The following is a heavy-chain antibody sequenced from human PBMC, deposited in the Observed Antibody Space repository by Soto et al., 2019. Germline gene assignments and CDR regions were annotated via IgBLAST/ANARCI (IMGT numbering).Heavy chain of an antibody. V-gene: IGHV1-18*01. CDR2: ISAYNGNT. CDR1: GYTFTSYG. J-gene: IGHJ4*02. CDR3: ARGQENGSGSYYNPYYFDY. D-gene: IGHD3-10*01. Sequence: ASVKVSCKASGYTFTSYGISWVRQAPGQGLEWMGWISAYNGNTNYAQKLQGRATMTTDTSTSTAYMELRSLRSDDTAVYYCARGQENGSGSYYNPYYFDYWGQGTLVTVSS.